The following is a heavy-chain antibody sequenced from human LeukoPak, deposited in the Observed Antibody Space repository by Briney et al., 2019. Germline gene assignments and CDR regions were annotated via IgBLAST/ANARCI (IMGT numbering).Heavy chain of an antibody. CDR1: GGSISSGDYY. D-gene: IGHD4-23*01. CDR3: ARYYGGNSNFDY. J-gene: IGHJ4*02. Sequence: SGTLSLTCTVSGGSISSGDYYWSWIRQPPGKGLEWIGYISYSGSTYCNPSLKSRVTISVDTSKNQFSLKLSSVTAADTAVYYCARYYGGNSNFDYWGQGTLVTVSS. V-gene: IGHV4-30-4*01. CDR2: ISYSGST.